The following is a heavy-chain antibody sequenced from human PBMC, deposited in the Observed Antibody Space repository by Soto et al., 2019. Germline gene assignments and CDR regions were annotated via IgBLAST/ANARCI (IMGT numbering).Heavy chain of an antibody. D-gene: IGHD5-12*01. J-gene: IGHJ3*02. CDR1: GFTFSSYW. CDR2: IKQDGSEK. CDR3: ARDRRRDGYNDAFDI. Sequence: GGSLRLSCAASGFTFSSYWMSWVRQAPGKGLEWVANIKQDGSEKIYVDSVKGRFTISRDNAKNSLYLQMNSLRAEDTTVYYCARDRRRDGYNDAFDIWGQGTMVTVSS. V-gene: IGHV3-7*03.